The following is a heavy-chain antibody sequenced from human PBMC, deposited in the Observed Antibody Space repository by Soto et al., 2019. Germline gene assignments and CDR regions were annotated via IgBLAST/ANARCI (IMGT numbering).Heavy chain of an antibody. CDR3: ARGLTGGAXGYYYYYMDV. CDR2: MNPNSGNT. J-gene: IGHJ6*03. V-gene: IGHV1-8*01. D-gene: IGHD1-1*01. Sequence: ASVKVSCKASGYTFTIYDINWVRQATGQGLEWMGWMNPNSGNTGYARKFQGRVTMTRNASISTAYMELSSLRSEDTAVYYCARGLTGGAXGYYYYYMDVWGKGTTVTVSS. CDR1: GYTFTIYD.